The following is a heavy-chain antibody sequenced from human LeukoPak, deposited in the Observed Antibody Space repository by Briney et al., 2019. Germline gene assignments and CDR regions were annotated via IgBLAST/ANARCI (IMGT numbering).Heavy chain of an antibody. Sequence: PGGSLRLSCAASGFTFDDYGMNWVRQAPGKGLEWVSYISSSGSTIYYADSVKGRFTISRDNAKNSLYLQMNSLRAEDTAVYYCARATKEIRYFDWSPSYYYYMDVWGKGTTVTISS. V-gene: IGHV3-48*03. CDR2: ISSSGSTI. CDR1: GFTFDDYG. D-gene: IGHD3-9*01. CDR3: ARATKEIRYFDWSPSYYYYMDV. J-gene: IGHJ6*03.